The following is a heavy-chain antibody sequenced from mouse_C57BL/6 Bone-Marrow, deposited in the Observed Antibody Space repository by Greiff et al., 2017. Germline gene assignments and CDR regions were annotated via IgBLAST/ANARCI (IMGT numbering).Heavy chain of an antibody. D-gene: IGHD1-1*01. V-gene: IGHV5-6*01. CDR1: GFTFSSYG. CDR3: ARRVDLSRYVDV. J-gene: IGHJ1*03. CDR2: ISSGGSYT. Sequence: EVQLVESGGDLVKPGGSLKLSCAASGFTFSSYGMSWVRQTPDKRLEWVATISSGGSYTYYPDSVKGRFTISRDKAKNTLYLQMSRLKSEDTALYYWARRVDLSRYVDVWGTGTTVTVSS.